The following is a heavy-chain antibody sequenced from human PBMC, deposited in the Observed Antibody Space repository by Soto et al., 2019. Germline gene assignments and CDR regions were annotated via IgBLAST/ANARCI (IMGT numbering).Heavy chain of an antibody. CDR2: IYPGDSDT. V-gene: IGHV5-51*01. D-gene: IGHD3-9*01. CDR3: ARHGPLRYFDWLSPIYYYYGMDV. Sequence: PGASLKISCKGCGDSFTSYWIGWVLQMPGKGLEWMGIIYPGDSDTRYSPSFQGQVTISADKSISTAYLQWSSLKASDTAMYYCARHGPLRYFDWLSPIYYYYGMDVWGQGTTVTVSS. CDR1: GDSFTSYW. J-gene: IGHJ6*02.